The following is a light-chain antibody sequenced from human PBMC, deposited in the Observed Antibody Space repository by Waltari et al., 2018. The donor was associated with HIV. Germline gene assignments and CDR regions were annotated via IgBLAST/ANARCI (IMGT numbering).Light chain of an antibody. V-gene: IGLV1-44*01. Sequence: QSVLTQPPSASGTPEQRVTISCSGSTSNIGRNTVSWFQQFPGTPPKVLIYGKNQRPSGVPDRFSGSKSGTSASLANSGLQSEDEADYYCASWDDSLNGPVFGGGTKLTVV. J-gene: IGLJ2*01. CDR2: GKN. CDR3: ASWDDSLNGPV. CDR1: TSNIGRNT.